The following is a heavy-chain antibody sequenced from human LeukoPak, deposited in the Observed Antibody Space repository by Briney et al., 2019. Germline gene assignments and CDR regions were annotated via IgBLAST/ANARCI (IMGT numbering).Heavy chain of an antibody. CDR1: GGSISSYY. Sequence: SETLSLTCTVSGGSISSYYWSWIRQPAGKGLEWIGRIYTSGSTNYNPSLKSRVTISVDKSRNQFSLKLSSVTAADTAVYYCARAGEQLGPRWFDPWGQGTLVTVPS. CDR3: ARAGEQLGPRWFDP. CDR2: IYTSGST. V-gene: IGHV4-4*07. J-gene: IGHJ5*02. D-gene: IGHD6-6*01.